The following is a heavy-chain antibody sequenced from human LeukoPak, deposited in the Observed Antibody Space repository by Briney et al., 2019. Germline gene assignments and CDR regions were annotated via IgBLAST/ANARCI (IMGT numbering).Heavy chain of an antibody. V-gene: IGHV3-21*01. CDR2: ISSSSSYI. CDR3: ARFSSSYYDSSGADY. Sequence: GGSLRLSCAASGFTFSSFSMNWVRQAPGKGLEWVSSISSSSSYIYYADSVKGRFTISRDNAKNSLYLQMNSLRAEDTAVYYCARFSSSYYDSSGADYWGQGTLVTVSS. CDR1: GFTFSSFS. J-gene: IGHJ4*02. D-gene: IGHD3-22*01.